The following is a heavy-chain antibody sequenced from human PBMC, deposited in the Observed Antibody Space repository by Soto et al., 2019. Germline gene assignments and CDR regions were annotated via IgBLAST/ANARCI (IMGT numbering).Heavy chain of an antibody. Sequence: GGSLRLSCAASGFTFRSYWMQWVRQAPGKGLEWVSGINWNGGSTGYADSVKGRFTISRDNAKNSLYLQMNSLRAEDTALYYCARRYYYGSGTSYYYGMDVWGQGTTVTVSS. D-gene: IGHD3-10*01. CDR2: INWNGGST. V-gene: IGHV3-20*04. CDR1: GFTFRSYW. CDR3: ARRYYYGSGTSYYYGMDV. J-gene: IGHJ6*02.